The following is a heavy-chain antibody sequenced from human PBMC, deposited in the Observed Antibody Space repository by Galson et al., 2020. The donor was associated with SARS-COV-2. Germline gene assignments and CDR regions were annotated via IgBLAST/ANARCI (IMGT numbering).Heavy chain of an antibody. V-gene: IGHV4-59*11. CDR3: SRAAVAGPFDY. J-gene: IGHJ4*02. CDR1: GGSISSHY. CDR2: IYNSGNT. D-gene: IGHD6-19*01. Sequence: SETLSLTCPVSGGSISSHYWSWTRQSPGKGLEWVGCIYNSGNTDYTPSLKSRVTISIDTSKNQFSLKVSSVTAADTAVYYCSRAAVAGPFDYWGQGTLVTVSS.